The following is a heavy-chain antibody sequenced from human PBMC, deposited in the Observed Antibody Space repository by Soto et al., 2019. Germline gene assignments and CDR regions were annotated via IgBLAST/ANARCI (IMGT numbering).Heavy chain of an antibody. CDR2: FYDGNT. D-gene: IGHD3-10*01. J-gene: IGHJ4*02. Sequence: PSETLSLTCIVSGGSITRRSSYWAWIRPPPGKGLEWVGTFYDGNTYHNPSLRSRITIAVDTSKNQCSLKLNSVAAADTAFYYCATTRGLAVGGSFDYWGQGMLVTVSS. CDR1: GGSITRRSSY. V-gene: IGHV4-39*01. CDR3: ATTRGLAVGGSFDY.